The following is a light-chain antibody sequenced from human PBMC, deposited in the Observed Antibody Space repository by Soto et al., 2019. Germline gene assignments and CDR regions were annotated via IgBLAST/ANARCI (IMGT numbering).Light chain of an antibody. CDR1: QSVSKY. CDR2: DAS. CDR3: QQRSNWPQIT. Sequence: EIVLTQSPATLPLPPGERATLSCRASQSVSKYLAWYQQKPGQAPRLLIHDASNRATGIPARFSGSGSGTDFTLTISSLEPEDFGVYYCQQRSNWPQITFGGGTKVEIK. V-gene: IGKV3-11*01. J-gene: IGKJ4*01.